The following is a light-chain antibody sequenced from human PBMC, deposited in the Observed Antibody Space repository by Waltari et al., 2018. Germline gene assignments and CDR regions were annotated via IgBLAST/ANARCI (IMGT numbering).Light chain of an antibody. CDR3: QHYLRLPAT. CDR2: GAS. Sequence: IVLTQSPGTLSLSPGERATHSYRASQSCSRALAWYQQKPGQAPRLLIYGASNRATGIPDRFSGSGSGTDFSLTISSLEPEDFAVYYCQHYLRLPATFGQGTKVEIK. V-gene: IGKV3-20*01. CDR1: QSCSRA. J-gene: IGKJ1*01.